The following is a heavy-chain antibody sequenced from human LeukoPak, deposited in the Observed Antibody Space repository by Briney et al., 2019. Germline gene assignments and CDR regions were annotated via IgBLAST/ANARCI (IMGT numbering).Heavy chain of an antibody. CDR1: GFTFSRFA. CDR2: ISGSGSSA. CDR3: VPEGFDI. V-gene: IGHV3-23*01. J-gene: IGHJ3*02. Sequence: GGSLRLSCEISGFTFSRFAMNWVRQAPGQGLEWISIISGSGSSAYYADSVKGRFFVSRDNFKNTVNLEMSSLRVEDTAVYYCVPEGFDIWGQGKMVTVSS.